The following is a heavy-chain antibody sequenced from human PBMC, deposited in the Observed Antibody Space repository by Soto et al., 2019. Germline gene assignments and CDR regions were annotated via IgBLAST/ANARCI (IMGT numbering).Heavy chain of an antibody. D-gene: IGHD1-26*01. V-gene: IGHV1-69*12. CDR2: IIPIFGTA. Sequence: QVQLVQSGAEVKKPGSSVKVSCKASGGTFSSYAISWVRQAPGQGLEWMGGIIPIFGTANYAQKFQGRVTITADESPSTAYMELSSLRAEDTAVYYCARSETMIVGARFPAWVYWGQGTLVTVSS. CDR3: ARSETMIVGARFPAWVY. J-gene: IGHJ4*02. CDR1: GGTFSSYA.